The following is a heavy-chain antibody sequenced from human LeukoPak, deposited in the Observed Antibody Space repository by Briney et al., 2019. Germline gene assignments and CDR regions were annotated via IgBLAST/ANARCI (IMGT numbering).Heavy chain of an antibody. J-gene: IGHJ4*02. CDR3: ARDYYVSGTYYYFHY. Sequence: ASVKVSCKASGYTFTSYYIHWVRQVPGQGLEWMGTINPSGDNTNYAQKFQGRVTMTRDTSTSTVYMELTSLRSDDTAVYYCARDYYVSGTYYYFHYWGQGTLVTVSS. CDR2: INPSGDNT. D-gene: IGHD3-10*01. V-gene: IGHV1-46*01. CDR1: GYTFTSYY.